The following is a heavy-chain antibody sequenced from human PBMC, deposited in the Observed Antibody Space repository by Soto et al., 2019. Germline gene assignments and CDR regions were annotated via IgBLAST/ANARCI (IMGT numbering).Heavy chain of an antibody. CDR1: GFAFTCDY. Sequence: AGVDVSCTASGFAFTCDYMHWVRQAPGQGLEWMGIINPSGGSTRYAQKFQGRVTMTRDTSTSTVYMELSSLRSEDTAVYYCARGLIYDSSGYYFDYWGQGTLVTVSS. CDR3: ARGLIYDSSGYYFDY. V-gene: IGHV1-46*01. CDR2: INPSGGST. J-gene: IGHJ4*02. D-gene: IGHD3-22*01.